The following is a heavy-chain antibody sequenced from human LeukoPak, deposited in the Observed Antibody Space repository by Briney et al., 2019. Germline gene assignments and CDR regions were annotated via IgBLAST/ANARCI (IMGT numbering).Heavy chain of an antibody. V-gene: IGHV1-69*04. CDR1: GGTFSSYA. J-gene: IGHJ6*02. Sequence: GSSVKVSCKASGGTFSSYAISWVRQAPGQGLEWMGRIIPIFGIANYAQKFQGRVTITADKSTSTAYMELSSLRSEDTAVYYCATRGYPGEHYGMDVWGQGTTATVSS. CDR2: IIPIFGIA. CDR3: ATRGYPGEHYGMDV. D-gene: IGHD7-27*01.